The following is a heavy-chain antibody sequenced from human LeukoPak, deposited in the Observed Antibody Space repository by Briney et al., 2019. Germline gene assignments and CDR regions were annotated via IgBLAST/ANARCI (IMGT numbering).Heavy chain of an antibody. CDR2: ISSSGSTI. CDR1: GLTISSYS. CDR3: ARGRKYCSGGSCSYGGYYYYYYMDV. Sequence: GGSLRLSCAASGLTISSYSMNWVRQAPGKGLQWVSYISSSGSTIYYADSVKGRFTISRDNAKNSLYLQMNSLRAEDTAVYYCARGRKYCSGGSCSYGGYYYYYYMDVWGKGTTVTISS. D-gene: IGHD2-15*01. J-gene: IGHJ6*03. V-gene: IGHV3-48*04.